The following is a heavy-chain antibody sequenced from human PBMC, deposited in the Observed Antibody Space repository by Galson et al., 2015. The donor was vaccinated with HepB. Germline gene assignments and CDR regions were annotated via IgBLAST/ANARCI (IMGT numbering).Heavy chain of an antibody. D-gene: IGHD4-17*01. CDR2: ISHTTLYT. CDR3: VRVADSDYGDHTHFDY. Sequence: SLRLSCAASGFTFSDYYMAWIRQAPGKGLEWISYISHTTLYTNYADSVKGRFTISRDNVKNSMYLQMNGLRAEDTAVYYCVRVADSDYGDHTHFDYWGQGTLVT. V-gene: IGHV3-11*06. J-gene: IGHJ4*02. CDR1: GFTFSDYY.